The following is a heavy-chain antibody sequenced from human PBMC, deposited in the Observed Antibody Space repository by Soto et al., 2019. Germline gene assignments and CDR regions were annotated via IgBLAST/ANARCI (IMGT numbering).Heavy chain of an antibody. Sequence: GGSLRLSCAASGFTFSSYAMSWVRQAPGKGLEWVSAISGSGGSTYYADSVKGRFTISRDKSKNTLYLQMNSLRAEDTAVYYCAKDRRYSSSLYYYYGMDVWGQGTTVTVSS. CDR1: GFTFSSYA. CDR2: ISGSGGST. V-gene: IGHV3-23*01. J-gene: IGHJ6*02. CDR3: AKDRRYSSSLYYYYGMDV. D-gene: IGHD6-6*01.